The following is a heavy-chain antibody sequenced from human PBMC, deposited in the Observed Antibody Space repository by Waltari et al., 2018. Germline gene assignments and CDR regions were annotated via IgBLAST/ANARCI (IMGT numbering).Heavy chain of an antibody. J-gene: IGHJ2*01. Sequence: EVQLVDSGGALVQPGGSLRLSCAASEFTFRAYSMNWVRQAPGKGLEWSSYISPGGTTIYYADAVQGRVTISRDNAKNSLYLRMNSLRAEDTAVYYCARDSASPFWYFDLWGRGTLGAVSS. CDR1: EFTFRAYS. V-gene: IGHV3-48*01. CDR2: ISPGGTTI. D-gene: IGHD6-6*01. CDR3: ARDSASPFWYFDL.